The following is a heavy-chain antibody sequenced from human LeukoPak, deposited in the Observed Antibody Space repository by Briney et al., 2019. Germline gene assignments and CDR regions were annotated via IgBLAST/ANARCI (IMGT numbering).Heavy chain of an antibody. D-gene: IGHD2-15*01. CDR2: INPNSGGT. Sequence: GASVKVSCKASGYTFTGYYMHWVRQAPGQGLEWMGWINPNSGGTNYAQKFQSWVTMTRDTSISTAYMELSRLRSDDTAVYYCARDPGYCSGGSCYSRHAFDIWGQGTMVTVSS. J-gene: IGHJ3*02. V-gene: IGHV1-2*04. CDR3: ARDPGYCSGGSCYSRHAFDI. CDR1: GYTFTGYY.